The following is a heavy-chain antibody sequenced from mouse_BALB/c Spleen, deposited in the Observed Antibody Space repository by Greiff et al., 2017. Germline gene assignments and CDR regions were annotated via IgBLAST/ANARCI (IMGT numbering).Heavy chain of an antibody. CDR3: ARENEDPCDFDD. CDR1: GFSLTSYG. V-gene: IGHV2-9*02. J-gene: IGHJ1*01. Sequence: QVQLKESGPGLVAPSQSLSITCTVSGFSLTSYGVHWVRQTPGKGLEWLGVIWAGGGTNYNSALMSRLSISKDNSKSQFFLKRNSLQTDDAAMYCCARENEDPCDFDDWGAGTTVTVSS. CDR2: IWAGGGT.